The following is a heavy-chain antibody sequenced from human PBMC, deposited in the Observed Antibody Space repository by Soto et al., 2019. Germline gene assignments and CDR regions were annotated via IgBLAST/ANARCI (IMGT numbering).Heavy chain of an antibody. J-gene: IGHJ5*02. CDR1: GFHFSSYT. Sequence: PGGSLRLSCAASGFHFSSYTMNWVRQAPGKGLEWVAMISHDGGVKHYTDSVKGRFTISRDTSNNTVYLQMNSLRPEDTAMYHCAKDLYGAGWYNYFDPWGQGTLVTVSS. CDR3: AKDLYGAGWYNYFDP. V-gene: IGHV3-30*18. D-gene: IGHD6-19*01. CDR2: ISHDGGVK.